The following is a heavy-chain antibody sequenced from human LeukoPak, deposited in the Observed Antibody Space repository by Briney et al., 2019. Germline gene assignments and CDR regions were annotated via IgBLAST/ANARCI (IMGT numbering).Heavy chain of an antibody. V-gene: IGHV3-23*01. CDR3: AKDRYSNGIDY. J-gene: IGHJ4*02. Sequence: PGGSLRLSCAASGFIFRNFAMSWVRQAPGKGLEWVSLITGSGDRTFSADSVRGRFSISRDNSRNTLELQMNSLRAEDTAVYYCAKDRYSNGIDYWGQGTLVTVSS. D-gene: IGHD6-19*01. CDR2: ITGSGDRT. CDR1: GFIFRNFA.